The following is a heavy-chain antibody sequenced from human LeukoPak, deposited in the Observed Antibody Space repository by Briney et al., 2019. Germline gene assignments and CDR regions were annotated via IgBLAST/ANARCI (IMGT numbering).Heavy chain of an antibody. CDR1: GFIFSSYW. D-gene: IGHD1-26*01. CDR3: ARVPGSYYSNGVNYFDY. CDR2: IKQDGSEK. J-gene: IGHJ4*02. V-gene: IGHV3-7*01. Sequence: PGGSLRLSCAASGFIFSSYWMGWVRQAPGKGLEWVANIKQDGSEKYYVDSVKGRFTISRDNAKNSLFLQMNSLRAEDTAVYYCARVPGSYYSNGVNYFDYWGQGTLVTVSS.